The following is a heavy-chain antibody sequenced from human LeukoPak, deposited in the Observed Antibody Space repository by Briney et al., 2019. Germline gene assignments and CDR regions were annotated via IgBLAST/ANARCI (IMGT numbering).Heavy chain of an antibody. J-gene: IGHJ4*02. CDR2: INHSGST. CDR3: ARDYSSSWYRGLARFDY. V-gene: IGHV4-34*01. D-gene: IGHD6-13*01. CDR1: GGSFSGYY. Sequence: SETLSLTCAVYGGSFSGYYWSWLRQPPGKGLEWIGEINHSGSTNYSPSLKSRVTISVDTSKNQFSLKLSSVTAADTAVCYCARDYSSSWYRGLARFDYWGQGTLVTVSS.